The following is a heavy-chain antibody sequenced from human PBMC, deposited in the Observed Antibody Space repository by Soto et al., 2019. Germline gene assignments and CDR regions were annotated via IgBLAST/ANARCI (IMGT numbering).Heavy chain of an antibody. CDR2: IYYSGST. V-gene: IGHV4-59*01. CDR3: ARETAMVRRAYYYYMDV. D-gene: IGHD5-18*01. CDR1: GGSISSYY. J-gene: IGHJ6*03. Sequence: SETLSLTCTVSGGSISSYYWSWIQQPPGKGLEWIGYIYYSGSTNYNPSLKSRVTISVDTSKNQFSLKLSSVTAADTAVYYCARETAMVRRAYYYYMDVWGKGTTVTVSS.